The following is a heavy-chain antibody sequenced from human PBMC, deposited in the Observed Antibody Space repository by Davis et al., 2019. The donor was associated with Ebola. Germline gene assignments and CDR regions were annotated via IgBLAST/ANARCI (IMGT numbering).Heavy chain of an antibody. CDR2: IYYSGST. CDR3: ARDQGLYYYGSSGYLDY. V-gene: IGHV4-31*03. Sequence: MPSETLCLTCTVSGGPISSGGYYWSCIRQHPGKGLEWIGYIYYSGSTYYNPSLKSRVTISVDTSKNQFSLKLSSVTAADTAVYYCARDQGLYYYGSSGYLDYWGQGTLVTVSS. D-gene: IGHD3-22*01. CDR1: GGPISSGGYY. J-gene: IGHJ4*02.